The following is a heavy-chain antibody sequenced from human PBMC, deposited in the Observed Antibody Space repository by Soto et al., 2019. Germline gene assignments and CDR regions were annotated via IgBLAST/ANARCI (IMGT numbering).Heavy chain of an antibody. CDR1: GYTFITYY. CDR3: ARGYFDL. J-gene: IGHJ2*01. CDR2: INPSAGTT. V-gene: IGHV1-46*01. Sequence: QVQLVQSGAEVKKPGASVKVSCQASGYTFITYYMHWVRQAPGLGLEWVGTINPSAGTTNYAQKFQGRVTMTRATSTSTVYMELSSLRSEDTAVYFCARGYFDLWGRGTLVTVSS.